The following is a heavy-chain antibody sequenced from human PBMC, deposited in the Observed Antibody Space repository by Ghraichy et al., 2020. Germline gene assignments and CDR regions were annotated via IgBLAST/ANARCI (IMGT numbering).Heavy chain of an antibody. CDR3: ARTIVTTDINFDY. J-gene: IGHJ4*02. Sequence: SQTLSLTCTVSGGSISSGGYYWSWIRQHPGKGLEWIGYIYYSGSTYYNPSLKSRVTISVDTSKNQFSLKLSSVTAADTAVYYCARTIVTTDINFDYWGQGTLVTVSS. CDR2: IYYSGST. V-gene: IGHV4-31*03. D-gene: IGHD5-12*01. CDR1: GGSISSGGYY.